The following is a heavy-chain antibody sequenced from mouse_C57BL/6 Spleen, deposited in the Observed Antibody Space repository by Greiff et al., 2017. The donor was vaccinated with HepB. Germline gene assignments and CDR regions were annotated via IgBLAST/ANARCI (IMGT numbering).Heavy chain of an antibody. V-gene: IGHV1-64*01. D-gene: IGHD1-1*01. CDR3: ASHYYGSSHFAY. CDR2: IHPNSGST. Sequence: QVQLQQPGAELVKPGASVKLSFKASGYTFTSYWMHWVKQRPGQGLEWIGMIHPNSGSTNYNEKFKSKATLTVDKSSSTAYMQLSSLTSEDSAVYYCASHYYGSSHFAYWGQGTLVTVSA. J-gene: IGHJ3*01. CDR1: GYTFTSYW.